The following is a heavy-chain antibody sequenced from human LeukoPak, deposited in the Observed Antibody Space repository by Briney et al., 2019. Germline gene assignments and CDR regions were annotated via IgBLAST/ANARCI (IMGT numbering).Heavy chain of an antibody. J-gene: IGHJ6*02. CDR3: ARLDSSGYLYYYYYGMDV. V-gene: IGHV1-18*01. CDR2: ISAYNGNT. Sequence: GASVKVSYKASGYTFTSYGISWVRQAPGQGLEWMGWISAYNGNTNYAQKLQGRVTMTTDTSTSTAYMELRSLRSDDTAVYYCARLDSSGYLYYYYYGMDVWGQGTTVTVSS. CDR1: GYTFTSYG. D-gene: IGHD3-22*01.